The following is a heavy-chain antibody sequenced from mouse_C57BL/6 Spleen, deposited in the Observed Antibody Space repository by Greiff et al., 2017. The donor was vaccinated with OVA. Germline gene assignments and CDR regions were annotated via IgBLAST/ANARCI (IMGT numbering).Heavy chain of an antibody. CDR3: AFYYGNYVDY. D-gene: IGHD2-1*01. J-gene: IGHJ2*01. Sequence: QVQLQQSGPELVKPGASVKISCKASGYAFSSSWMNWVKQRHGKGLEWIGRIYPGDGDTNYNGKFKGKATLTADKSSSTAYMQLSSLTSEDSAVYFCAFYYGNYVDYWGQGTTLTVSS. V-gene: IGHV1-82*01. CDR1: GYAFSSSW. CDR2: IYPGDGDT.